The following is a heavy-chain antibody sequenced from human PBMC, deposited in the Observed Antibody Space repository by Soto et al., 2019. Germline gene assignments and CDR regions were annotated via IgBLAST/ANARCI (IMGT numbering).Heavy chain of an antibody. J-gene: IGHJ4*02. Sequence: PGGSLRLSCAASGFTFSSYGMHWVRQAPGKGLEWVAVISYDGSNKYYADSVKGRFTISRDNSKNTLYLQMNSLRAEDTAVYYCAKDLRGYSSSWPVNFDYWGQGTLVTVSS. D-gene: IGHD6-13*01. CDR2: ISYDGSNK. CDR3: AKDLRGYSSSWPVNFDY. V-gene: IGHV3-30*18. CDR1: GFTFSSYG.